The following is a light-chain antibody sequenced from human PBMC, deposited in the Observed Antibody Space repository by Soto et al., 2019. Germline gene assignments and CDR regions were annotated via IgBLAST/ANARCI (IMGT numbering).Light chain of an antibody. CDR1: QSVSSSF. J-gene: IGKJ4*01. CDR3: QQYGSSPLT. V-gene: IGKV3-20*01. Sequence: EIVLTQSPGTLSLSPGERATLSCRASQSVSSSFLAWYQQKPGQAPRLLIYGASRRATGIPDRFSGSGSGTDFTLTISRLEPEDVAVYNCQQYGSSPLTFGGGTKVEIK. CDR2: GAS.